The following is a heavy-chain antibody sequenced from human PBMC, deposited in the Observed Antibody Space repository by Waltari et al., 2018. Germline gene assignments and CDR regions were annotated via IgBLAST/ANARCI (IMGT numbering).Heavy chain of an antibody. CDR2: MNPNSGNT. Sequence: QVQLVQSGAEVKKPGASVKVPCKASGYTCTSYDTNRVRQATGQGLEWMGWMNPNSGNTGYAQEFQGRVTITRNTSISTAYMELSSLRSEDTAVYYCARGAQLGDWFDPWGQGTLVTVSS. V-gene: IGHV1-8*03. CDR1: GYTCTSYD. J-gene: IGHJ5*02. CDR3: ARGAQLGDWFDP. D-gene: IGHD3-16*01.